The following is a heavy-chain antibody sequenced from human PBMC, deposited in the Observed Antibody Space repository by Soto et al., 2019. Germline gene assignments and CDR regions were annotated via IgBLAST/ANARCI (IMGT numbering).Heavy chain of an antibody. V-gene: IGHV1-18*01. D-gene: IGHD1-20*01. J-gene: IGHJ4*02. Sequence: QVQLVQSGPEVKEPGASVRVSCQASGYTFINYNIFWVRQAPGQGLEWLGWISTSNADTNYAQNFQGRGTMTTDTSTSTADVELRSLRYDDTAVYYCASDITGATEAYWGQGSLVTVSS. CDR3: ASDITGATEAY. CDR1: GYTFINYN. CDR2: ISTSNADT.